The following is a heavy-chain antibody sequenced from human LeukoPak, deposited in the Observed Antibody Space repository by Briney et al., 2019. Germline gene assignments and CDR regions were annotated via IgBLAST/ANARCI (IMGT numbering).Heavy chain of an antibody. Sequence: ASVKVSCKASGYTFTSYDINWVRQATGQGLEWMGWINPNSGGTNYAQKFQGRVTMTRDTSTSTVYMELSSLRSEDTAVYYCARDGQWINYYYMDVWGKGTTVTVSS. CDR1: GYTFTSYD. J-gene: IGHJ6*03. CDR3: ARDGQWINYYYMDV. D-gene: IGHD6-19*01. CDR2: INPNSGGT. V-gene: IGHV1-2*02.